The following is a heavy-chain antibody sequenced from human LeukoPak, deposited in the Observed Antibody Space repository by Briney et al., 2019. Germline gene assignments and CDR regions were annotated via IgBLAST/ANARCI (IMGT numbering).Heavy chain of an antibody. CDR2: ISYDGSNK. CDR3: AKDNVGAKDY. V-gene: IGHV3-30*18. D-gene: IGHD1-26*01. CDR1: GFTFSSYG. Sequence: AGGSLRLSCAASGFTFSSYGMHWVRQAPGKGLEWVAVISYDGSNKYYADSVKGRFTISRDNSKNTLYLQMNSLRAEDTAVYYCAKDNVGAKDYWGQGTLVTVSS. J-gene: IGHJ4*02.